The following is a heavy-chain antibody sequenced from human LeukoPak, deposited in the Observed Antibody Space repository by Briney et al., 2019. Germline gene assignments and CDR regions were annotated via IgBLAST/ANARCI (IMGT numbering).Heavy chain of an antibody. CDR2: IYSGGNT. CDR3: ARDQWLQSQRYFDY. V-gene: IGHV3-53*01. D-gene: IGHD5-24*01. Sequence: GGSLRLSCAASDFTVSNMYMTWVRQAPGKGLERVSVIYSGGNTYYTDSVKGRFTISRDNAKNSLYLQMNSLRAEDTAVYYCARDQWLQSQRYFDYWGQGTLVTVSS. CDR1: DFTVSNMY. J-gene: IGHJ4*02.